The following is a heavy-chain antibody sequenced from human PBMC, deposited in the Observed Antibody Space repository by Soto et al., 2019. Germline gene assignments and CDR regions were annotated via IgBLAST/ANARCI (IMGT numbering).Heavy chain of an antibody. CDR3: ARDGGYCSSTSCYYGMDV. CDR1: GFTFSSYW. CDR2: IKQDGSEK. J-gene: IGHJ6*02. Sequence: LRLSCAASGFTFSSYWMSWVRQAPGKGLEWVANIKQDGSEKYYADSVKGRFTISRDNAKNSLYLQMNSLRAEDTAVYYCARDGGYCSSTSCYYGMDVWGQGTTVTAP. D-gene: IGHD2-2*01. V-gene: IGHV3-7*03.